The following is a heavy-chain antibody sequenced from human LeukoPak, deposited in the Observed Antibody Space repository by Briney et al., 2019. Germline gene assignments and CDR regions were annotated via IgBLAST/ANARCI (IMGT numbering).Heavy chain of an antibody. D-gene: IGHD3-10*01. J-gene: IGHJ5*02. V-gene: IGHV1-2*02. CDR1: GYTFTGYY. Sequence: ASVKVSCKASGYTFTGYYMHWVRQAPGQGLEWMGWINPNSGGTNYAQKFQGRVTMTRDTSTSTLYMELSSLRSDDTAVYYCARDLGLRGVTNWFDPWGQGTLVTVSS. CDR2: INPNSGGT. CDR3: ARDLGLRGVTNWFDP.